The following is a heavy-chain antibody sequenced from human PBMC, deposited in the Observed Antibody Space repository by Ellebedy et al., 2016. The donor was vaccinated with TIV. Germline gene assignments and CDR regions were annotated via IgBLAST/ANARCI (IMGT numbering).Heavy chain of an antibody. CDR2: VNPSGST. CDR1: GVTISTYY. Sequence: MPSETLSLTCSVAGVTISTYYLSRIRQPAGKGLEWIGRVNPSGSTNYNTSLKSRVTLSADTSKNQFSLRLSSVTAADTAVYYCARERFYGSGSTIWFDPWGQGTLVTVSS. CDR3: ARERFYGSGSTIWFDP. D-gene: IGHD3-10*01. V-gene: IGHV4-4*07. J-gene: IGHJ5*02.